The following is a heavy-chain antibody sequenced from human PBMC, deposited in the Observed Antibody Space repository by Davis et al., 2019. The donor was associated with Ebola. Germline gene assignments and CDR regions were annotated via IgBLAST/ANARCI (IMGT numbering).Heavy chain of an antibody. CDR2: INHSGST. Sequence: SETLSLTCAVYGVSFTGYYWRWIRQPPGKGLEWIGEINHSGSTNYNPSLKSRVTISVDTSKNQFSLKLSSVTAADTAVYYCARSFIIPYFDYWGQGTLVTVSS. CDR1: GVSFTGYY. V-gene: IGHV4-34*01. CDR3: ARSFIIPYFDY. J-gene: IGHJ4*02. D-gene: IGHD3-10*01.